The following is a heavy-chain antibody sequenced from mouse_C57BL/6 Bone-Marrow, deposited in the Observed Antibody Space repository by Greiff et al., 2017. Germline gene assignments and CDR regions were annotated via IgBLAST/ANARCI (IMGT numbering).Heavy chain of an antibody. CDR2: IYPRSGNT. CDR1: GYTFTSYG. V-gene: IGHV1-81*01. Sequence: QVQLQQSGAELARPGASVKLSCKASGYTFTSYGISWVKQRTGQGLEWIGEIYPRSGNTYYTEKFKGKATLTADKSSSTAYMELRSLTSEDSAVYFCAPSSYYYGSSYGAYWGQGTLVTVSA. J-gene: IGHJ3*01. D-gene: IGHD1-1*01. CDR3: APSSYYYGSSYGAY.